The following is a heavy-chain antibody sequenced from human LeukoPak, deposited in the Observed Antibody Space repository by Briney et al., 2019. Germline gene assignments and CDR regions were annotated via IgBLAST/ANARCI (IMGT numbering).Heavy chain of an antibody. Sequence: KPGGSLRLSCAASGFTFSNAWMSWVRQAPGKGLEWVGRIKSKTDGGTTDYAAPVKGRFTISRDDSKNTLYLQMNSLKTEDTAVYYCTTASDCSSTSCYPGSMDVWGKGTTVTVSS. J-gene: IGHJ6*03. CDR1: GFTFSNAW. CDR3: TTASDCSSTSCYPGSMDV. V-gene: IGHV3-15*01. D-gene: IGHD2-2*01. CDR2: IKSKTDGGTT.